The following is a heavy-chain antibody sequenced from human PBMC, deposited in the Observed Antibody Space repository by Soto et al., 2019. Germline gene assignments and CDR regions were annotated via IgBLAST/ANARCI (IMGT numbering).Heavy chain of an antibody. CDR1: GFRFTRYG. J-gene: IGHJ4*02. Sequence: QVRLVQSGAEVKKPGASVKVSCKTSGFRFTRYGLHWVRQAPGQGLEWMGYINAGNGDTKYSQTFQDRVTITSDTSAPTVYMEMSSLRSGDTAIYYCLPQSFDYSDRSFDYWGQGNLVTVSS. CDR2: INAGNGDT. V-gene: IGHV1-3*01. CDR3: LPQSFDYSDRSFDY. D-gene: IGHD4-4*01.